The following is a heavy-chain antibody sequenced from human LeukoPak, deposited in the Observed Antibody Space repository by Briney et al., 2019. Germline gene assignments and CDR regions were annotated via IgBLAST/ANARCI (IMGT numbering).Heavy chain of an antibody. V-gene: IGHV3-53*01. CDR2: IYSGGHI. Sequence: GGSLRLSCAASGFSVSSNYMSWVRQTPGKGLEWVSGIYSGGHIYYADSVKGRFTISRDNSKNTLYLQMNSLRAEDTAVYYCAGKQGSGRLRPLDYWGQGTLDTVS. CDR1: GFSVSSNY. J-gene: IGHJ4*02. CDR3: AGKQGSGRLRPLDY. D-gene: IGHD3-10*01.